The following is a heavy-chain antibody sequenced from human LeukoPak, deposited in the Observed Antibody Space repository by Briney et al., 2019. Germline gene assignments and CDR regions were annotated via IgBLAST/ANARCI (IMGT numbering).Heavy chain of an antibody. CDR1: GFTFSSYW. CDR3: ARDWNGDYVIEN. CDR2: INSDGSRT. J-gene: IGHJ4*02. Sequence: PGGSLRLSCAASGFTFSSYWMHWVRQAPGKGLVWVSRINSDGSRTSYADSVKGRFTISRDNSKNTLYLQMNSLRVEDMAVYYCARDWNGDYVIENWGQGTLVTVSS. V-gene: IGHV3-74*01. D-gene: IGHD4-17*01.